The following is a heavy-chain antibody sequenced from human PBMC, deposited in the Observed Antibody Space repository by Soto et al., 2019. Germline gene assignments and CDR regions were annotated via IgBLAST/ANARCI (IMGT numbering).Heavy chain of an antibody. D-gene: IGHD5-18*01. J-gene: IGHJ4*02. Sequence: SETLSLTCTVSGGSISSGGYYWSWIRQPPGKGLEWIGEINHSGSTNYNPSLKSRVTISVDTSKNQFSLKLSSVTAADTAVYYCARGTAMALDDYWGQGTLVTVSS. CDR2: INHSGST. V-gene: IGHV4-39*07. CDR1: GGSISSGGYY. CDR3: ARGTAMALDDY.